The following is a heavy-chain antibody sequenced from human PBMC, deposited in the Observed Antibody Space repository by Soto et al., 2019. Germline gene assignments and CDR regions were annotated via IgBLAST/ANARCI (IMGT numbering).Heavy chain of an antibody. V-gene: IGHV1-3*01. CDR2: INAGNGNT. Sequence: ASVKVSCKASGYTFTSYAMHWVRQAPGQRLEWMGWINAGNGNTKYSQKFQGRVTITRDTSASTAYMELSSLRSEDTAVYYCALVVPAAWAGLDYRGQGTLVTVSS. CDR3: ALVVPAAWAGLDY. D-gene: IGHD2-2*01. CDR1: GYTFTSYA. J-gene: IGHJ4*02.